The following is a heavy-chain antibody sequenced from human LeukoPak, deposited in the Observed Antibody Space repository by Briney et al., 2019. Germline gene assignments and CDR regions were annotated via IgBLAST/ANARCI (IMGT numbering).Heavy chain of an antibody. CDR3: ARGSGKGDY. CDR2: IYHSGIT. D-gene: IGHD3-10*01. CDR1: GYSISSGYY. J-gene: IGHJ4*02. Sequence: SETLSLTCTVSGYSISSGYYWGWIRQPPGKGLEWIGSIYHSGITYYNPSLKSRVTISVDTSRNQFSLKLSSVTATDTAVYYCARGSGKGDYWGQGTLVTVSS. V-gene: IGHV4-38-2*02.